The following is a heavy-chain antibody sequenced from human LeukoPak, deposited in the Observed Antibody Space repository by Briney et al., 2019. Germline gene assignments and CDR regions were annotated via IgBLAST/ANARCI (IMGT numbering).Heavy chain of an antibody. V-gene: IGHV3-48*02. J-gene: IGHJ4*02. Sequence: PGGSLRLSCAASELTSSTSWMSWVRQAPGKGLEWVSYINTGSDTVHYADSVKGRFTISRDNAKNSLYLQMNSLRDEDTAVYYCARGDWDCWGQGTLVTVSS. D-gene: IGHD2-21*02. CDR3: ARGDWDC. CDR2: INTGSDTV. CDR1: ELTSSTSW.